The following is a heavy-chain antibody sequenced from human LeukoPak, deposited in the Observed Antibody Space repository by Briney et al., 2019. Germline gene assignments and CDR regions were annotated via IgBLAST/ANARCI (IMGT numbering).Heavy chain of an antibody. J-gene: IGHJ6*03. CDR1: GFTFSSYA. Sequence: GGSLRLSCAASGFTFSSYAMSWVRQAPGKGLEWVSAISGSGGSTYYADSVKGRFTISRDNSKNTLYLQMNSLRAEDTAVYYCAKGGCSSTSCYMYYYYYMDVWGKGTTVTVSS. V-gene: IGHV3-23*01. CDR2: ISGSGGST. CDR3: AKGGCSSTSCYMYYYYYMDV. D-gene: IGHD2-2*02.